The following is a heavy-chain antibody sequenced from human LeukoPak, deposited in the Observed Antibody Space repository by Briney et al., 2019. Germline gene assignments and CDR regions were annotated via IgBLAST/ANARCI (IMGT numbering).Heavy chain of an antibody. J-gene: IGHJ4*02. D-gene: IGHD7-27*01. V-gene: IGHV1-69*04. Sequence: SVKVSCKASGGTFSSYAISWVRQAPGQGLEWMGRIIPILGIANYAQKFQGRVTITADKSTSTAYMELSSLRSENTAVYYCARVSGHYFDYWGQGTLVTVSS. CDR1: GGTFSSYA. CDR2: IIPILGIA. CDR3: ARVSGHYFDY.